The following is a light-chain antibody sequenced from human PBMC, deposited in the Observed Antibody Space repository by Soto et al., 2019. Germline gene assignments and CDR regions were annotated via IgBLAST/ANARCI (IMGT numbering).Light chain of an antibody. CDR1: QSVSNNY. CDR3: QQYGSSGT. CDR2: GAS. Sequence: MTQSPGTLSLSPGERATLSCGASQSVSNNYLAWYQQKPGQAPRLLIYGASNRATGIPDRFSGSGSGTEFTLTISRLEPEDFAVYYCQQYGSSGTFGQGTKVDIK. V-gene: IGKV3-20*01. J-gene: IGKJ1*01.